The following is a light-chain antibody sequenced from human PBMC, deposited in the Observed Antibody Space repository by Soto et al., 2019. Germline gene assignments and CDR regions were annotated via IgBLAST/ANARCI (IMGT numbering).Light chain of an antibody. Sequence: IVLTQSPGTLSVSPGERATLSCRASQNVGTNLAWYQQKPGQAPRLLIYDSSTRAAGIPATFSGSGSGTEFTLSISSLQSVDSAVYYCQQYNNWGLSFGGGTKAEIK. CDR1: QNVGTN. CDR2: DSS. CDR3: QQYNNWGLS. J-gene: IGKJ4*01. V-gene: IGKV3D-15*01.